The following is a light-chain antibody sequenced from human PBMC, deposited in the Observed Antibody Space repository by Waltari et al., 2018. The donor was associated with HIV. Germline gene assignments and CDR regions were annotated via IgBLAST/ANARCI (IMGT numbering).Light chain of an antibody. V-gene: IGKV1-5*03. CDR1: QNVGAF. Sequence: DIRLTQSPSTLSASAGDRVAITCRAGQNVGAFLAWYQQKPGKPPKLLIFQASILEGGVPSRFSGSVSGSDFTLTINGLQSDEFATYYCHQYASFSGTFGQGTKVEL. CDR2: QAS. J-gene: IGKJ2*01. CDR3: HQYASFSGT.